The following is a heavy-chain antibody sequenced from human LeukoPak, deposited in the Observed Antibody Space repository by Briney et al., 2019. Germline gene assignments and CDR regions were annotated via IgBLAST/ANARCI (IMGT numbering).Heavy chain of an antibody. V-gene: IGHV3-30*03. J-gene: IGHJ4*02. CDR3: ARDPAKFWSGHDY. CDR1: GFTFSSYG. Sequence: GRSLRLSCAASGFTFSSYGMHWVRQAPGKGLEWVAVISYDGSNKYYADSVKGRFTISRDNSKNTLYVQMNSLRAEGTAVYYCARDPAKFWSGHDYWGQGTLVTVSS. D-gene: IGHD3-3*01. CDR2: ISYDGSNK.